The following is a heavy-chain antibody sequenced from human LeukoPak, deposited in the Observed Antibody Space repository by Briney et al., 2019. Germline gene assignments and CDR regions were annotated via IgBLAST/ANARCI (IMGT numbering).Heavy chain of an antibody. D-gene: IGHD1-26*01. CDR3: AKLGAGASDI. V-gene: IGHV3-23*01. CDR2: ISGSGPGT. Sequence: GGSLRLSCAASGFTLISYAMIWVRQAPGKGLEWVSAISGSGPGTYYADSVKGRFTISRDNSKNTLYLQMNSLRAEDTAVYYCAKLGAGASDIWGQGTMLTVSS. J-gene: IGHJ3*02. CDR1: GFTLISYA.